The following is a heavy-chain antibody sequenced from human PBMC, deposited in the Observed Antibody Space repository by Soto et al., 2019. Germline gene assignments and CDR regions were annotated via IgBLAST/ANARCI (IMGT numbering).Heavy chain of an antibody. Sequence: QVQLVQSGAEVKKPGSSVKVSCKASGGTFSSYALSWVRQAPGQGLEWMGGIIPIFGTANYAQKFQGRVTLTADGSTSTAYMELSSLRSEDTAVYYCARVYGGGSYYYYGMDVWGQGTTVTVS. CDR2: IIPIFGTA. J-gene: IGHJ6*02. D-gene: IGHD3-16*01. V-gene: IGHV1-69*12. CDR1: GGTFSSYA. CDR3: ARVYGGGSYYYYGMDV.